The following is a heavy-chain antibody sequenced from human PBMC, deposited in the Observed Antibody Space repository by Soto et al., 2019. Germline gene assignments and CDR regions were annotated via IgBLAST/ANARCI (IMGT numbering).Heavy chain of an antibody. D-gene: IGHD3-3*01. Sequence: QLHLVQSGAVVKKPGASVTVSCSASGYPVTAYYMHWVRQAPGRGLEWMGGINPATGAAKYTQTFQGRVTMTREAGTSTVFMELSGLASEDTAVFYCARGGGVGVAGSAAFDMWGQGTLVTVSS. V-gene: IGHV1-2*02. CDR3: ARGGGVGVAGSAAFDM. CDR2: INPATGAA. J-gene: IGHJ3*02. CDR1: GYPVTAYY.